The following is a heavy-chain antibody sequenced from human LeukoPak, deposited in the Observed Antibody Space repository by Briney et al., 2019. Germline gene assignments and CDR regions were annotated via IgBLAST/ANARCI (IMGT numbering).Heavy chain of an antibody. V-gene: IGHV1-2*02. CDR1: GYTFTGYY. Sequence: ASVKVSCKASGYTFTGYYIHWVRQAPGQGLEWMGWINPNSGGTNYAQKFQGRVTMTRDTSISTAYMELSRLRSDDTAVYYCARDALGTAIRDYYYGMDVWGQGTTFTVSS. D-gene: IGHD5-18*01. J-gene: IGHJ6*02. CDR3: ARDALGTAIRDYYYGMDV. CDR2: INPNSGGT.